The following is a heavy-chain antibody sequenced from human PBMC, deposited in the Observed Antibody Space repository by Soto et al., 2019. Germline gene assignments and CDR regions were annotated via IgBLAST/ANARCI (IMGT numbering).Heavy chain of an antibody. CDR3: ARYRLYDSSGYYYSGMDV. D-gene: IGHD3-22*01. CDR2: INAGNGNT. J-gene: IGHJ6*02. Sequence: ASVKVSCKASGYTFTSYAMHWVRQAPGQRLEWMGWINAGNGNTKYSQKFQGRFTISRDNSRNTLYLQMNSLRAEDTAVYYCARYRLYDSSGYYYSGMDVWGQGTTVTVSS. CDR1: GYTFTSYA. V-gene: IGHV1-3*01.